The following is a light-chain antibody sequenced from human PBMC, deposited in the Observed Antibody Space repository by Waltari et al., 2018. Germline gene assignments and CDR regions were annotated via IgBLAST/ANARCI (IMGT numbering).Light chain of an antibody. Sequence: SYELTQPPSVSVSPGQTASITCSGDKLKNNYISWYQQTPGQSPVQVIYDDNKRPSGVPERFSGSNSGNTATLTISGTQSMVEADYYCQAWDSSLGVFGGGTKLTVL. J-gene: IGLJ3*02. CDR3: QAWDSSLGV. V-gene: IGLV3-1*01. CDR2: DDN. CDR1: KLKNNY.